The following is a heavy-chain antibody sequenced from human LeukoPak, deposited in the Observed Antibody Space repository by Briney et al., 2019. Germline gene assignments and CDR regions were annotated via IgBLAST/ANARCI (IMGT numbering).Heavy chain of an antibody. D-gene: IGHD3-22*01. Sequence: PSETLSLTCTVSGGSISSYYWSWIRQPPGKGLEWIGYIYYSGSTNYNPSLKSRVTISVATSKTPFSLKLSFVTAADTAVYYCANIGGSGSTSWGRGTLVTVSS. CDR3: ANIGGSGSTS. CDR1: GGSISSYY. V-gene: IGHV4-59*01. J-gene: IGHJ4*02. CDR2: IYYSGST.